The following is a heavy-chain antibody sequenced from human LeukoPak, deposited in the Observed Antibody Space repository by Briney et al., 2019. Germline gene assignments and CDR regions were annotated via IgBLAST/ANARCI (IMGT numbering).Heavy chain of an antibody. CDR2: INHSGST. D-gene: IGHD3-3*01. V-gene: IGHV4-34*01. CDR3: ARGSFFGVVCPLRYYYYYMDV. J-gene: IGHJ6*03. Sequence: SETLSLTCAVYGGSFSGYYGSWIRQPPGKGLEWIGEINHSGSTNYNPSLKSRVTISVDTSKNQFSLKLSSVTAADTAVYYCARGSFFGVVCPLRYYYYYMDVWGKGTTVTVSS. CDR1: GGSFSGYY.